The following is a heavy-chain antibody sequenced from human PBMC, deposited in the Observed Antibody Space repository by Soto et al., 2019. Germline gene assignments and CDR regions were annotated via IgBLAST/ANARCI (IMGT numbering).Heavy chain of an antibody. CDR2: ISHGGIT. V-gene: IGHV4-34*01. Sequence: QVQLQQWGAGLLKPSETLSLTCAVSGGSFSGYYWSWSRQPPGKGLEWIGGISHGGITHYNPSLKSRVTISEDTPENHFSLKLTSVTAADTAVYYCARWGIRDSSDYYGTEYYFYYGMDVWGQGTTVTVSS. D-gene: IGHD6-25*01. CDR3: ARWGIRDSSDYYGTEYYFYYGMDV. CDR1: GGSFSGYY. J-gene: IGHJ6*02.